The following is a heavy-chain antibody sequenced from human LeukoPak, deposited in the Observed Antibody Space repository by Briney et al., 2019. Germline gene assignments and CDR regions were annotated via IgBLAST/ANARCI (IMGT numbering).Heavy chain of an antibody. CDR1: GFTFSSYS. Sequence: GGSLRLSCAASGFTFSSYSMNWVRQAPGKGLEWVSSISSSSSYIYYADSVKGRFTISRDNAKNSLYLQMNSLRAEDTAVYYCANDAVPDSSSWYGFDYWGQGTLVTVSS. D-gene: IGHD6-13*01. CDR3: ANDAVPDSSSWYGFDY. J-gene: IGHJ4*02. CDR2: ISSSSSYI. V-gene: IGHV3-21*01.